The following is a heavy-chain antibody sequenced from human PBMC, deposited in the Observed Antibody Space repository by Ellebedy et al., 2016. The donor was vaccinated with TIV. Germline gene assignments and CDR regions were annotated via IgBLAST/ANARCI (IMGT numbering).Heavy chain of an antibody. CDR3: ARNGYEDVWGSYHHDY. V-gene: IGHV3-11*06. Sequence: GESLKISCAASGFTFSDYYMSWIRQAPGKGLEWVSYISSRSSYSNYTDSVEGRFTISRDNAKNSLYLQMNSLRAEDTAVYYCARNGYEDVWGSYHHDYWGQGALVTVSS. CDR1: GFTFSDYY. D-gene: IGHD3-16*02. J-gene: IGHJ4*02. CDR2: ISSRSSYS.